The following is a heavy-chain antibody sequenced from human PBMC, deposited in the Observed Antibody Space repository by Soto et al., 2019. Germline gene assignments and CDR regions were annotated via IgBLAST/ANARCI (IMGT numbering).Heavy chain of an antibody. CDR3: ARGAPAGYITSWYWFDP. CDR2: IYYSGST. Sequence: SETLSLTCTVSGGSISSINNHFSNHYCIWIRLSPGKGLEWIGYIYYSGSTNYNPSLKSRVTISVDTSKNQFSLKLTSVTAADTAMYYCARGAPAGYITSWYWFDPWGQGALVTVSS. CDR1: GGSISSINNHFSNHY. D-gene: IGHD6-13*01. J-gene: IGHJ5*02. V-gene: IGHV4-59*11.